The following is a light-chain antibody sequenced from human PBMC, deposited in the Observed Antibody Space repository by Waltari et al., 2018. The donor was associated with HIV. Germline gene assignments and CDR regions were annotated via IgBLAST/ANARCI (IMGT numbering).Light chain of an antibody. Sequence: QSALTQPASVSGSPGQSITISCTGTSSDVGSYNLVSWYQQHPGKAPTLMIYEVSKRPSGVSNRFSGAKPGNTASLTISGLQAEDEADYYCCSYAGSNTWVFGGGTKLTVL. V-gene: IGLV2-23*02. CDR2: EVS. J-gene: IGLJ3*02. CDR1: SSDVGSYNL. CDR3: CSYAGSNTWV.